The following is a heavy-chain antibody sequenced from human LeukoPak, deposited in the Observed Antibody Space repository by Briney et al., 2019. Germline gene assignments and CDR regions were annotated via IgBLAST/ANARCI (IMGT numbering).Heavy chain of an antibody. CDR3: ARRLRGSSWYAN. D-gene: IGHD6-13*01. CDR2: INHSGST. J-gene: IGHJ4*02. CDR1: GGSFSGYY. Sequence: PSETLSLTCAVYGGSFSGYYWSWIRQPPGKGLEWIGEINHSGSTNYNPSLKSRVTISVDTSKNQFSLKLSSVTAADTAVYYCARRLRGSSWYANWGQGTLVTVSS. V-gene: IGHV4-34*01.